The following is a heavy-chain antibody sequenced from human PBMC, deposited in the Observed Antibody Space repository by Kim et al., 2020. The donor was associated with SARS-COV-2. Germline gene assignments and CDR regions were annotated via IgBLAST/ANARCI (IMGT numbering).Heavy chain of an antibody. Sequence: GGSLRLSCAASGFTFSSYSMNWVRQAPGKGLEWVSYISSSSSTIYYADSVKGRFTISRDNAKNSLYLQMNSLRDEDTAVYYCARGKFIRDGYNLGDYWGQGTLVTVSS. CDR3: ARGKFIRDGYNLGDY. CDR2: ISSSSSTI. D-gene: IGHD5-12*01. J-gene: IGHJ4*02. CDR1: GFTFSSYS. V-gene: IGHV3-48*02.